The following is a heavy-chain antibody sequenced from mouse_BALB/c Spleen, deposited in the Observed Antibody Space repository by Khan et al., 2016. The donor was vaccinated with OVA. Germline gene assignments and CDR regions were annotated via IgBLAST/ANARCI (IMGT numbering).Heavy chain of an antibody. V-gene: IGHV5-15*02. Sequence: EVELVESGGGLVQPGGSRKLSCAASGFTFIDYGMAWVRQTPGKGPEWIAFISSVAYSIYYADTVTGRFTISRENAKNTLYLEMSSLRCDDTAMYYCARGGFAYWGQGTLVTVSA. CDR3: ARGGFAY. J-gene: IGHJ3*01. CDR2: ISSVAYSI. CDR1: GFTFIDYG.